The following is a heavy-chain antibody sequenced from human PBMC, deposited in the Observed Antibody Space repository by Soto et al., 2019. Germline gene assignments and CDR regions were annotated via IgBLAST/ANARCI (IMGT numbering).Heavy chain of an antibody. D-gene: IGHD3-3*01. V-gene: IGHV1-18*01. J-gene: IGHJ6*03. CDR1: GYTFTSYG. Sequence: ASVKVSCKASGYTFTSYGISWVRQAPGQGLEWMGWISAYNGNTNYAQKLQGRVTMTTDTSTSTAYMELRSLRSDDTAVYYCARVGDNPDYFWSGYRYMDVWGKGTTVTVSS. CDR3: ARVGDNPDYFWSGYRYMDV. CDR2: ISAYNGNT.